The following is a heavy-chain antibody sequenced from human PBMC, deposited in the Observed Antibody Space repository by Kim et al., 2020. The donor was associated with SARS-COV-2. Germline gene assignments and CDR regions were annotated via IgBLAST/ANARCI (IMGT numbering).Heavy chain of an antibody. CDR3: AKEAYAFDI. J-gene: IGHJ3*02. V-gene: IGHV3-30*02. D-gene: IGHD2-21*01. Sequence: SNKDYADSVKGRFTISRDNSKNTLYLQMNSLRAEDTAVYYCAKEAYAFDIWGQGTMVTVSS. CDR2: SNK.